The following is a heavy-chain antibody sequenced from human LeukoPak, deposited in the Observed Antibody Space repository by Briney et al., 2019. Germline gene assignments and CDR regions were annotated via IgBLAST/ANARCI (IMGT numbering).Heavy chain of an antibody. V-gene: IGHV4-30-2*01. CDR1: GGSISSGGYY. J-gene: IGHJ3*02. CDR2: IYHSGST. Sequence: TSETLSLTCTVSGGSISSGGYYWSWIRQPPGKGLEWIGYIYHSGSTYYNPSLKSRVTISVDRSKNQFSLKLSSVTAADTAVYYCARKYYDFWSDDSHGAFDIWGQGTMVTVSS. CDR3: ARKYYDFWSDDSHGAFDI. D-gene: IGHD3-3*01.